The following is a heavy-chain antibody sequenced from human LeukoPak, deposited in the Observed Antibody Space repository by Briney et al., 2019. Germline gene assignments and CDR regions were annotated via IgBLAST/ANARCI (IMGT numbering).Heavy chain of an antibody. CDR2: INPNSGGT. J-gene: IGHJ4*02. CDR3: ARGERGFGWNDGAY. V-gene: IGHV1-2*02. D-gene: IGHD1-1*01. CDR1: GYTFTGYY. Sequence: EASVKVSCKASGYTFTGYYMHWVRQAPGQGLEWMGWINPNSGGTNYAQKFQGRVTMTRDTSISTAYMELSRLRSDDTAVYYCARGERGFGWNDGAYWGQGTLVTVSS.